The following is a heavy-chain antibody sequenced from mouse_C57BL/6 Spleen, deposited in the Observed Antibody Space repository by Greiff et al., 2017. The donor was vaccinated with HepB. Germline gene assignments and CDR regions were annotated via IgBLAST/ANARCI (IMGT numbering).Heavy chain of an antibody. V-gene: IGHV1-80*01. CDR1: GYAFSSYW. D-gene: IGHD3-2*02. J-gene: IGHJ2*01. CDR2: IYPGDGDT. Sequence: VQLQQSGAELVKPGASVKISCKASGYAFSSYWMNWVKQRPGKGLEWIGQIYPGDGDTNYNGKFKGKATLTADKSSSTAYMQLSSLTSEDSAVYFCARSGTAQALFDYWGQGTTLTVSS. CDR3: ARSGTAQALFDY.